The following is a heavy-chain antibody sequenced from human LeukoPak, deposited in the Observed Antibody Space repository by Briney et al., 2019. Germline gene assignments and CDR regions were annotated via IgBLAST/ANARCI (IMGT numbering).Heavy chain of an antibody. Sequence: PGGSLRLSCAASGFTFSDYSMNWVRQAPGKGLEWVSSISRNSRHVYYGGSVWGRFTISRDDARNSLFLEMNSLRAEDMAVYYCVRDFMGMGATTAYLHYWGQGTLVTVSS. D-gene: IGHD1-26*01. CDR2: ISRNSRHV. J-gene: IGHJ1*01. CDR3: VRDFMGMGATTAYLHY. CDR1: GFTFSDYS. V-gene: IGHV3-21*01.